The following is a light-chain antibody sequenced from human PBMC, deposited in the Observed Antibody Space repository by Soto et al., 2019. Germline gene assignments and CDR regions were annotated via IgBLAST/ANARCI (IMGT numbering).Light chain of an antibody. CDR2: DAS. J-gene: IGKJ4*01. V-gene: IGKV1-33*01. Sequence: DIQMTQSPSSLSASVGDRVTITCQASQDISNYLNWYQQKPGKAPKLLLFDASNMETGVQSRFSGSGSGTDFTFTISSLQPEDIATYYCQQYDNLSLTFGGGTKVEIK. CDR1: QDISNY. CDR3: QQYDNLSLT.